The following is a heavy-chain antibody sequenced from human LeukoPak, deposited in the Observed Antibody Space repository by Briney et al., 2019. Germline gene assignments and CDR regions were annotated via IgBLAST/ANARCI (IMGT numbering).Heavy chain of an antibody. CDR1: GGSISSYY. J-gene: IGHJ3*02. Sequence: SETLSLTCTVSGGSISSYYWSWIRQPPGKGLEWIGYIYYSGSTNYNPSLKSRVTVSVDTSKNQFSLKLSSVTAADTAVYYCARDSEDDAFDIWGQGTMVTVSS. CDR2: IYYSGST. V-gene: IGHV4-59*01. CDR3: ARDSEDDAFDI.